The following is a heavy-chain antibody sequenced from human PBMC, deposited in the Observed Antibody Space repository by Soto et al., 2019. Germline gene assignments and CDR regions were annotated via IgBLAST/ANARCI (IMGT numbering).Heavy chain of an antibody. CDR3: ARGKLSDYVWGSYRYHFDY. J-gene: IGHJ4*02. CDR2: INHSGST. Sequence: SETLSLTCTVSGGSISSRDYYWSWIRQPPGKGLEWIGEINHSGSTNYNPSLKSRVTISVDTSKNQFSLKLSSVTAADTAVYYCARGKLSDYVWGSYRYHFDYWGQGTVVTVSS. V-gene: IGHV4-39*07. D-gene: IGHD3-16*02. CDR1: GGSISSRDYY.